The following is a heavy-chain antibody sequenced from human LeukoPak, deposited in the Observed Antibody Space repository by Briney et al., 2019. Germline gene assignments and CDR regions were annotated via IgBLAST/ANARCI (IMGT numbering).Heavy chain of an antibody. CDR2: IYYSGST. Sequence: SETLSLTCTVSGGSISSYYWSWIRQPPGKGLEWIGYIYYSGSTNYNPSLKSRVTISVDTSKNQFSLKLSSVTAADTAVYYCARGKYFDWLPLGYWGQGTLVTVSS. CDR3: ARGKYFDWLPLGY. V-gene: IGHV4-59*01. CDR1: GGSISSYY. J-gene: IGHJ4*02. D-gene: IGHD3-9*01.